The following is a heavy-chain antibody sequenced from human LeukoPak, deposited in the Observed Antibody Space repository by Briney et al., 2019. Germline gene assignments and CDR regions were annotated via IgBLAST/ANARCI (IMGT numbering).Heavy chain of an antibody. CDR2: ISGGGDYT. D-gene: IGHD6-6*01. CDR3: AKSSSVYYYMDV. V-gene: IGHV3-23*01. J-gene: IGHJ6*03. Sequence: GGSLRLSCAASGFTFTNYAMNWVRQAPGKGLEWVSAISGGGDYTYYADSVKGRFTISRDNSKDTLYLQMNSLGAEDTAVYYCAKSSSVYYYMDVWGKGTTVTVSS. CDR1: GFTFTNYA.